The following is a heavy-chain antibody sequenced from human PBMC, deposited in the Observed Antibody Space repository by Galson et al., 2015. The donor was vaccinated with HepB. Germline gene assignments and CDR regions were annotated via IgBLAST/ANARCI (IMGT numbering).Heavy chain of an antibody. V-gene: IGHV3-30*04. CDR3: AREDSNAYDFFYY. CDR2: ISYNGDTQ. Sequence: SLRLSCAVSGFSFRSYTMHWVRQAPGKGLEWMSSISYNGDTQHYVDSMKGRFTTSRDNSKSTLYLQMNGLRPEDTAVYYCAREDSNAYDFFYYWGQGTLVSVSP. CDR1: GFSFRSYT. D-gene: IGHD3-22*01. J-gene: IGHJ4*02.